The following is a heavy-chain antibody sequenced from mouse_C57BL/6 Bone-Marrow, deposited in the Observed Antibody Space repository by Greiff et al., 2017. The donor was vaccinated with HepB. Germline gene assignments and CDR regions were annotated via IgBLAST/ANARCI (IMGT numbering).Heavy chain of an antibody. Sequence: QVQLQQPGAELVMPGASVKLSCKASGYTFTSYWMHWVKQRPGQGLEWIGEIDPSDSYTNYNHKFKGKSTLTVDKSSSTADMQLSSLTSEDSAGYYCAREKGYAVGYWGQGTSVTVSS. CDR1: GYTFTSYW. V-gene: IGHV1-69*01. CDR3: AREKGYAVGY. J-gene: IGHJ4*01. CDR2: IDPSDSYT.